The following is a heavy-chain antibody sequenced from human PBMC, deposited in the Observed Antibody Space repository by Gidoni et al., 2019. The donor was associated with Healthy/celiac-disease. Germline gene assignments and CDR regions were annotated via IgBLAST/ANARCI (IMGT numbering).Heavy chain of an antibody. CDR3: ATALRWEPQTSSDY. V-gene: IGHV3-15*01. D-gene: IGHD1-26*01. Sequence: AASGFIFSNAWTTWVRQATGTGLEWVGRIKSKTDGGTTEYGPPVTDRVNITRDDAKNTLYLQLNSLKPEDTGVYFCATALRWEPQTSSDYWGQGTLVTVSS. J-gene: IGHJ4*02. CDR1: GFIFSNAW. CDR2: IKSKTDGGTT.